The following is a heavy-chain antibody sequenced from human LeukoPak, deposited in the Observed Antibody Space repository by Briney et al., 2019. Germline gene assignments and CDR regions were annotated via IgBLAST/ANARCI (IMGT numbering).Heavy chain of an antibody. CDR2: ISYDGSNK. CDR1: GFTFSSYA. J-gene: IGHJ4*02. CDR3: ARDSAYYYDSSDLDY. Sequence: GGSLRLSCAASGFTFSSYAMHWVRQAPGKGLEWVAVISYDGSNKYYADSVKGRFTISRYNSKNTLYLQMNSLRAEDTAVYYCARDSAYYYDSSDLDYWGQGTLVTVSS. V-gene: IGHV3-30*04. D-gene: IGHD3-22*01.